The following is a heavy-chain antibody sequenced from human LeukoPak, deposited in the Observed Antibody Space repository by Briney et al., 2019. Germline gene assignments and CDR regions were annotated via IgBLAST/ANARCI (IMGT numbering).Heavy chain of an antibody. CDR2: IHRSGATT. V-gene: IGHV3-23*01. CDR1: GFPFSDYA. Sequence: GGSLRLSCAASGFPFSDYAMTWVRQAPGKGLEWVSFIHRSGATTYYADSVKGRFTISRDNVKNTIDLQMSSLRVEDTAVYYCAREVVATRFDNWGQGTLVTVSP. J-gene: IGHJ4*02. CDR3: AREVVATRFDN. D-gene: IGHD5-12*01.